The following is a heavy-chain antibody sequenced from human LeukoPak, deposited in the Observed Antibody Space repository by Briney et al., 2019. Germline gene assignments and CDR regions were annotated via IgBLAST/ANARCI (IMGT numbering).Heavy chain of an antibody. D-gene: IGHD6-19*01. V-gene: IGHV3-48*04. CDR1: GFTFSTYN. CDR2: ISSSTTTI. Sequence: PGGSLRLSCTASGFTFSTYNMNWVRQAPGKGLEWVSYISSSTTTISYADSVKGRFTISRDNAKNSLYLQMNSLRAEDTAVYYCAKDRTLIAVAGYDYWGQGTLVTVSS. CDR3: AKDRTLIAVAGYDY. J-gene: IGHJ4*02.